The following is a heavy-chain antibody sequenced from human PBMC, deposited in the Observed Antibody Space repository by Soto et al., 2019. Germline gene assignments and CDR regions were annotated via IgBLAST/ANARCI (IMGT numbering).Heavy chain of an antibody. J-gene: IGHJ6*02. D-gene: IGHD1-1*01. Sequence: PGESMRISCADAVFTFSSYWMSWVRQAQGQGLEWVANVKYDGSQTYYVGSVKGRFTISRDNAKNSLYLQMNSLRAEDTAVYYCTRDFQGPLDYGLGVWGQGTTVTVSS. CDR3: TRDFQGPLDYGLGV. V-gene: IGHV3-7*01. CDR1: VFTFSSYW. CDR2: VKYDGSQT.